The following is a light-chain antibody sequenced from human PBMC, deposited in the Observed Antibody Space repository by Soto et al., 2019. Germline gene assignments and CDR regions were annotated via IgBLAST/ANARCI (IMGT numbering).Light chain of an antibody. CDR1: QGIRNY. V-gene: IGKV1-39*01. CDR3: QPHYNTPRT. CDR2: TAS. Sequence: IKINQSPSSLSAYVGDRVTITCRASQGIRNYLFWYQQKPGTAPTLLTYTASNLQSGVPSRFSGSGSGTHFTLTISSLQPEDFATYYCQPHYNTPRTFGQGTLV. J-gene: IGKJ1*01.